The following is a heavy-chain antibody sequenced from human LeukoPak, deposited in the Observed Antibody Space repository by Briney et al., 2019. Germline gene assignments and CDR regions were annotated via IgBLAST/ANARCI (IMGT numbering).Heavy chain of an antibody. D-gene: IGHD3-3*01. CDR3: AKKSLWSGPFDY. CDR2: ITGSGGDS. V-gene: IGHV3-23*01. CDR1: GFIFSNYA. Sequence: GGSLRLSCKASGFIFSNYAMSWVRQAPGKGLEWVSIITGSGGDSYYTDSVKGRFTLSRDNSKDTLFLQMNSLRAEDTAVYFCAKKSLWSGPFDYWGQGTLVTVFS. J-gene: IGHJ4*02.